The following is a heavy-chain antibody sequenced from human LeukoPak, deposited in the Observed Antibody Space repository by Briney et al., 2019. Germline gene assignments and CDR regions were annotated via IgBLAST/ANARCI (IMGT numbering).Heavy chain of an antibody. J-gene: IGHJ4*02. D-gene: IGHD5-18*01. CDR1: GFTFSAYW. CDR2: INKDASTT. V-gene: IGHV3-74*01. Sequence: GGSLRLSCAASGFTFSAYWMHWIRQVPGKGLVWVSSINKDASTTRYADSVKGRFTISRYNAENTLYLQMNSLRAEDTAVYYCAKDLGYSYARGGQGTLVTVSS. CDR3: AKDLGYSYAR.